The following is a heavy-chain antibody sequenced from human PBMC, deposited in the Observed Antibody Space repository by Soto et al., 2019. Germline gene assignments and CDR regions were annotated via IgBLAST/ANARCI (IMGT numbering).Heavy chain of an antibody. Sequence: VQLVESGGGLVQPGGSLRLSCAASGFAFGSYWMHWVRQAPGKGLVWVSRISQDGAIATQADSVKGRFTISRDNAKNTLFLQMNXLRADDTAVYYCLRDQRHWNEFADQWGQGTLVTVSS. CDR1: GFAFGSYW. D-gene: IGHD1-1*01. CDR2: ISQDGAIA. J-gene: IGHJ4*02. V-gene: IGHV3-74*01. CDR3: LRDQRHWNEFADQ.